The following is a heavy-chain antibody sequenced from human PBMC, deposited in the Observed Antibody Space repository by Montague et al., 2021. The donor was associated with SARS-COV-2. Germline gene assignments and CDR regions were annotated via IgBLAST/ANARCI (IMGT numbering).Heavy chain of an antibody. J-gene: IGHJ5*02. CDR2: IDWDDDK. D-gene: IGHD6-13*01. CDR1: GFSLSTSGMC. CDR3: ARILVAAAGSPFDP. Sequence: PALVKPTQTLTLTCSFPGFSLSTSGMCVSWIRQPPGKALEWLARIDWDDDKYYSTSLKTRPTISKDTSKNQVVLTMTNMDPVDTATYYCARILVAAAGSPFDPWGQGTLVTVSS. V-gene: IGHV2-70*11.